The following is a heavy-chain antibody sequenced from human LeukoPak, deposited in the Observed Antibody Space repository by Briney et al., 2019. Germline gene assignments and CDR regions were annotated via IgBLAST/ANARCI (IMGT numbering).Heavy chain of an antibody. Sequence: PSETLSLTCAVYGGSFSGYYWSWIRQPPGKGLEWIGEINHSGSTNYNPSLKSRVTISVDASKNQFSLKLSSVTAADTAVYYCARGLRNYGDYSFDPWGQGTLVTVSS. V-gene: IGHV4-34*01. J-gene: IGHJ5*02. CDR1: GGSFSGYY. CDR3: ARGLRNYGDYSFDP. D-gene: IGHD4-17*01. CDR2: INHSGST.